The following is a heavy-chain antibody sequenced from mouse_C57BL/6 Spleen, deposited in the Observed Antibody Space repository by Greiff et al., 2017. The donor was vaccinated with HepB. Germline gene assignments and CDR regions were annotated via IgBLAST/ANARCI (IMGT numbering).Heavy chain of an antibody. D-gene: IGHD4-1*01. V-gene: IGHV1-26*01. CDR2: INPNNGGT. CDR1: GYTFTDYY. CDR3: ANWDVGAWFAY. Sequence: VQLQQSGPELVKPGASVKISCKASGYTFTDYYMNWVKQSHGKSLEWIGDINPNNGGTSYNQKFKGKATLTVDKSSSTAYMELRSLTSEDSAVYYCANWDVGAWFAYWGQGTLVTVSA. J-gene: IGHJ3*01.